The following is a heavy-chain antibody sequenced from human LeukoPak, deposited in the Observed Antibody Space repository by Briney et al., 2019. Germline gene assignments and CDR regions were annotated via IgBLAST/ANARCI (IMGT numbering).Heavy chain of an antibody. D-gene: IGHD6-13*01. Sequence: GGSLRLSCSASGFTFSSYAMHWVRQAPGKGLEYVSAISSNGGSTYYADSVKGGFTISRDNSKNTLYLQMSSLRAEDTAVYYCVKPYSSSWFAEDYWGQGTLVTVSS. V-gene: IGHV3-64D*06. CDR2: ISSNGGST. J-gene: IGHJ4*02. CDR3: VKPYSSSWFAEDY. CDR1: GFTFSSYA.